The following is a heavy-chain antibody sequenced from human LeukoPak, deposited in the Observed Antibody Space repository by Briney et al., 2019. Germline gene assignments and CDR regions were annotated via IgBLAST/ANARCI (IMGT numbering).Heavy chain of an antibody. CDR2: MNPDSGNT. CDR1: GYTLTNYD. D-gene: IGHD3-22*01. CDR3: ARGLDEAMITYYDYYMDV. Sequence: ASVKVSCKASGYTLTNYDINWVRQATGQGLEWMGWMNPDSGNTGYAQKFQDRVTITRNTSISTAYMELSSLRSEDTAVYYCARGLDEAMITYYDYYMDVWGKGTTVTVSS. J-gene: IGHJ6*03. V-gene: IGHV1-8*03.